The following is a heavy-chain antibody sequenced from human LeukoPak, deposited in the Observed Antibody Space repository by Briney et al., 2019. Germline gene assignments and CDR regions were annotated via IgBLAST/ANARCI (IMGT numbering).Heavy chain of an antibody. CDR3: ARDLIESPTIFGVVIIPHNWVDP. J-gene: IGHJ5*02. CDR2: INPNSGGT. CDR1: GYTFTGYY. V-gene: IGHV1-2*04. Sequence: ASVKVSCKASGYTFTGYYMHWVRQAPGQGLEWMGGINPNSGGTNYAQKFQGWVTMTRDTSTSTVYMELSSLRSEDTAVYYCARDLIESPTIFGVVIIPHNWVDPWGQGTLVTVSS. D-gene: IGHD3-3*01.